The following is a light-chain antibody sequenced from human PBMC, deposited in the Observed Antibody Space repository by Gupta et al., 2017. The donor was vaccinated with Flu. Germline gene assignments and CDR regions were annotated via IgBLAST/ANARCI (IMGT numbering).Light chain of an antibody. CDR2: KAS. CDR1: QSISSW. J-gene: IGKJ1*01. Sequence: DIQMTHSPSTLSASVGDRVTITCRASQSISSWLAWYQQKPGKAPKLLIYKASSLESGVPSRFSGSGSGTEFTLTISSLQPDDFATYYCQQDNSYSLTFGQGTKVEIK. V-gene: IGKV1-5*03. CDR3: QQDNSYSLT.